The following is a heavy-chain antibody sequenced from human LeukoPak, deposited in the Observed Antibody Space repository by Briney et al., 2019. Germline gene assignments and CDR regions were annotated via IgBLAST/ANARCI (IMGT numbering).Heavy chain of an antibody. CDR2: IYYSGST. D-gene: IGHD2-15*01. J-gene: IGHJ3*02. CDR1: GGSISSYY. V-gene: IGHV4-59*08. CDR3: ARWSYSFAIIAFDI. Sequence: SETLSLTCTVSGGSISSYYWSWIRQPPGKGLEWIWYIYYSGSTNYNPSLKSRVTISVDTSKNQFSLKLSSVTAADTAVYYCARWSYSFAIIAFDIWGQGTMVTVSS.